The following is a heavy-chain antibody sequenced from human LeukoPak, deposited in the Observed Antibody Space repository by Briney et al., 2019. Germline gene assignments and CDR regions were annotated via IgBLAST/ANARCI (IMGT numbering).Heavy chain of an antibody. CDR3: ATFSYAGNAGGSAGS. CDR2: IYRGGNT. J-gene: IGHJ5*02. D-gene: IGHD4-23*01. V-gene: IGHV3-53*01. CDR1: GFTVSSKY. Sequence: GGSLRLSCAASGFTVSSKYMTWVRQAPGKGLEWVSVIYRGGNTYYADSVKGRFGISRDNSKNTVYLQMNSLRAEDTAVYYCATFSYAGNAGGSAGSWGQGTLVTVSS.